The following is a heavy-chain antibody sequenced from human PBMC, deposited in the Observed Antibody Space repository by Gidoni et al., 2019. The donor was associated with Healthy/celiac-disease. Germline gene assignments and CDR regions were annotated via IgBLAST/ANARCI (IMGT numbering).Heavy chain of an antibody. V-gene: IGHV3-9*01. D-gene: IGHD5-12*01. Sequence: EVQLVESGGGLVQPGRSLRLSCAASGFTFDDYAMHWVRQAPGKGLEWVSGISWNSGSIGYADSVKGRFTISRDNAKNSLYLQMNSLRAEDTALYYCAKTDLKWRALDYWGQGTLVTVSS. CDR3: AKTDLKWRALDY. J-gene: IGHJ4*02. CDR2: ISWNSGSI. CDR1: GFTFDDYA.